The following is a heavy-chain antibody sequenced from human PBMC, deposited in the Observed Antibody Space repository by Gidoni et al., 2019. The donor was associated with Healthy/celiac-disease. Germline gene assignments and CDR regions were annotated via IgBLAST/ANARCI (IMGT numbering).Heavy chain of an antibody. D-gene: IGHD6-13*01. CDR3: ARFYGSSWHPGWYFDL. CDR1: GGTFSSYA. V-gene: IGHV1-69*01. J-gene: IGHJ2*01. Sequence: QVQLVQSGAEVTKPGSSVKVSCKASGGTFSSYAISWVRPAPGQGLELMGGIIPIFGTANYAHKLQGRVTITADESTSTAYMELSSLRSEDTAVYYCARFYGSSWHPGWYFDLWGRGTLVTVSS. CDR2: IIPIFGTA.